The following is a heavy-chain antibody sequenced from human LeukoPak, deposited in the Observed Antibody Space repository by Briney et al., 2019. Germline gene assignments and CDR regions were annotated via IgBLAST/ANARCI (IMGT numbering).Heavy chain of an antibody. Sequence: PSETLPLTCTVSGGSISSYYWSWIRQPPGKGLDWNGYIYYSGSTNYNPSLKSRVTISVDTSKNQFSLKLSSVTAADTAVYYCARMYYYDSSGYYYGVEAFDIWGQGTMVTVSS. CDR2: IYYSGST. D-gene: IGHD3-22*01. CDR1: GGSISSYY. J-gene: IGHJ3*02. V-gene: IGHV4-59*01. CDR3: ARMYYYDSSGYYYGVEAFDI.